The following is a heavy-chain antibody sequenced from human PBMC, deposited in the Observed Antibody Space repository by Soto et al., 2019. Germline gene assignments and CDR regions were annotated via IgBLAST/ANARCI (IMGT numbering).Heavy chain of an antibody. CDR1: GFSLSTSGGG. J-gene: IGHJ4*02. Sequence: SGPTLVNPTQTLTLTGTFSGFSLSTSGGGVGWIRQPPGKALEWLALIYCDDDKRYSPSLKSTLTITKDPSKNQVVLTMTNMDPVDTATYYRAPRQGYSSSWYPYYLPYRGQGPLVPVSS. CDR3: APRQGYSSSWYPYYLPY. V-gene: IGHV2-5*02. D-gene: IGHD6-13*01. CDR2: IYCDDDK.